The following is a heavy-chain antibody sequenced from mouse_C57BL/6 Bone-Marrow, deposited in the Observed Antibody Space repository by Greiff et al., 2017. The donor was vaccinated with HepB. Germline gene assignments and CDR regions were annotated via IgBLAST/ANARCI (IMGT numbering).Heavy chain of an antibody. J-gene: IGHJ2*01. CDR3: ARRRIYDGYFHYFDY. V-gene: IGHV1-69*01. CDR1: GYTFTSYW. D-gene: IGHD2-3*01. Sequence: QVQLQQPGAELVMPGASVKLSCKASGYTFTSYWMHWVKQRPGQGLEWIGEIDPSDSYTNYNQKFKGKSTLTVDKSSSTAYMQLSSLTSEDSAVYYCARRRIYDGYFHYFDYWGQGTTLTVSS. CDR2: IDPSDSYT.